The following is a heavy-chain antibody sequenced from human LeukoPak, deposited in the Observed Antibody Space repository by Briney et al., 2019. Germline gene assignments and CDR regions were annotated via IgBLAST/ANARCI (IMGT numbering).Heavy chain of an antibody. J-gene: IGHJ4*02. CDR1: GYTFTGYY. D-gene: IGHD4-23*01. V-gene: IGHV1-2*02. Sequence: ASVKVSCKASGYTFTGYYMHWVRQAPGQGLEWMGWINPNSGGTNYAQKLQGRVTMTTDTSTSTAYMELRSLRSDDTAVYYCARGTTVVSTRGPFDYWGQGTLVTVSS. CDR3: ARGTTVVSTRGPFDY. CDR2: INPNSGGT.